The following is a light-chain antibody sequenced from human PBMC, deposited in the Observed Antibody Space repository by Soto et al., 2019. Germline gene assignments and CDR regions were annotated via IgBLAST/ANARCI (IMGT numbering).Light chain of an antibody. Sequence: QSVLTQSPSASASLGASVKLTCTLSSGHSTYAIAWHQQQPEKGPRYLMKLNSDGSHSKGDGIPDRFSGSSSGAERYLTISSLQSEDEADYYCQTWDTGIVLFGGGTKLTVL. V-gene: IGLV4-69*01. CDR1: SGHSTYA. J-gene: IGLJ2*01. CDR2: LNSDGSH. CDR3: QTWDTGIVL.